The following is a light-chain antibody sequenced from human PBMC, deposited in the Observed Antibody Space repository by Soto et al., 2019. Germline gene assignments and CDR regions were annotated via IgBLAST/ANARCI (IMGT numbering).Light chain of an antibody. J-gene: IGKJ5*01. Sequence: EIVMTQSPATLSVSPGERATLSCRASQSVFSSLAWYQQRPGQAPRLLIYGSATRATGIPDRFSGSGSGTEFTLTISSLQPEDFATYYCQQLNSYPITFGQGTRLEIK. CDR1: QSVFSS. CDR3: QQLNSYPIT. V-gene: IGKV3-15*01. CDR2: GSA.